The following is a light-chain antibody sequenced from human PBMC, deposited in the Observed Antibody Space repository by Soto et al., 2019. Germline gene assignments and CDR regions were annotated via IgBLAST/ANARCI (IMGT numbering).Light chain of an antibody. V-gene: IGLV1-47*01. CDR3: QVWDSSTVV. Sequence: QSVLTQPPSASGTPGQRVTISCSGSNSNIGSNDVYWYQQFPGTAPKLLIRRNNQRPSGIPERFSGSNSGNTATLTISRAQAGDEADYYCQVWDSSTVVFGGGTKVTVL. CDR2: RNN. J-gene: IGLJ2*01. CDR1: NSNIGSND.